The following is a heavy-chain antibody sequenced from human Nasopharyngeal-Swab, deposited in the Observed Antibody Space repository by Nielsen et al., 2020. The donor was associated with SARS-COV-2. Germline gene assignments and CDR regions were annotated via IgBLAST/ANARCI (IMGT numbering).Heavy chain of an antibody. J-gene: IGHJ3*02. Sequence: LSLTCAASGFPFDDYAMHWVRQAPGKGLEWVSGISWNSGSIGYADSVKGRFTISRDNAKNSLYLQMNSLRAEDTALYYCAKDPGATVTHAFDIWGQGTMVTVSS. CDR2: ISWNSGSI. CDR3: AKDPGATVTHAFDI. CDR1: GFPFDDYA. V-gene: IGHV3-9*01. D-gene: IGHD4-17*01.